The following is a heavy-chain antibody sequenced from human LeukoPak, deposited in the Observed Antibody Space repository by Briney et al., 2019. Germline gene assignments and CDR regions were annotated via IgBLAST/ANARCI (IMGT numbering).Heavy chain of an antibody. CDR2: IIPIFGTA. J-gene: IGHJ3*02. D-gene: IGHD4-23*01. V-gene: IGHV1-69*05. CDR1: GGTFSSYA. Sequence: GSSVKVSCKASGGTFSSYAISWVRQAPGQGLEWTGGIIPIFGTANYAQKFQGRVTITTDESTSTAYMELSSLRSEDTAVYYCARVHRTTVVSNAFDIWGQGAMVTVSS. CDR3: ARVHRTTVVSNAFDI.